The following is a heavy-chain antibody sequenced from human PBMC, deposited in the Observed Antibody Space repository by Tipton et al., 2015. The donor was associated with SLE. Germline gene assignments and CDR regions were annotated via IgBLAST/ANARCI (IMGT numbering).Heavy chain of an antibody. CDR3: ATKGRCRGGSCYHY. CDR1: GDSIRSSRYY. D-gene: IGHD2-15*01. V-gene: IGHV4-39*07. Sequence: TLSLTCTVSGDSIRSSRYYWGWIRQPPGKGLEWIGSIYYSGTTYYNPSLKSRVTISVDTSKNQFSLQLSSVTAADTAVYYCATKGRCRGGSCYHYWGQGTLVTVSS. CDR2: IYYSGTT. J-gene: IGHJ4*02.